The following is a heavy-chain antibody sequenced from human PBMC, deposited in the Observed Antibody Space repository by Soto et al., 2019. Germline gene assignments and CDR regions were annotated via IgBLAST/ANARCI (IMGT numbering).Heavy chain of an antibody. CDR1: GFTFSTYA. V-gene: IGHV3-23*01. J-gene: IGHJ4*02. Sequence: PGGSLRLSCAASGFTFSTYAMIWVRQAPGKGLEWVSAISGSGDSTYYADSVKGRFTISRDNSKNTLYLQMSSLRAEDTAIYYCAKDSFINLRGYDSYCGQGTLVTVSS. D-gene: IGHD5-12*01. CDR3: AKDSFINLRGYDSY. CDR2: ISGSGDST.